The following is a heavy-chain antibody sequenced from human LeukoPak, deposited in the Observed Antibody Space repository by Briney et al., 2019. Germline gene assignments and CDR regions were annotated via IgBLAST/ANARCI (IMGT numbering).Heavy chain of an antibody. D-gene: IGHD4/OR15-4a*01. CDR2: INSDGINT. Sequence: GGSLRLSCAASGFTFSNYWMHWVRQAPGKGLVWVSRINSDGINTSYADSVKGRFTISRDNAKNTLYLQMNSLRGEDTAVYYCARLSSGVLSFDYWGQGTLVTVSS. CDR3: ARLSSGVLSFDY. CDR1: GFTFSNYW. J-gene: IGHJ4*02. V-gene: IGHV3-74*01.